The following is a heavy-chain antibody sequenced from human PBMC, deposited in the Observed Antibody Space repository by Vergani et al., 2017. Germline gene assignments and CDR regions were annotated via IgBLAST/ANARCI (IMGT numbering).Heavy chain of an antibody. V-gene: IGHV1-2*02. Sequence: QVQLVQSGAEVKKPGASVKVSCKASGYTFTGYYMYWVRQAPGQGLEWMGWINPKSGGTNYAQKFQGRVNMIRDTSISTVYMELSRLTSDDTAVYYCARGLGGTTRYFQHWGQGTLVTVSP. CDR3: ARGLGGTTRYFQH. J-gene: IGHJ1*01. CDR1: GYTFTGYY. D-gene: IGHD1-26*01. CDR2: INPKSGGT.